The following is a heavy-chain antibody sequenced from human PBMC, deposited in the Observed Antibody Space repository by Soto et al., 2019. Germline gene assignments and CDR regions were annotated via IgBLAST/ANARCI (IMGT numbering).Heavy chain of an antibody. CDR2: IVVGSGNT. Sequence: QMQLVQSGPEVKQPGTSVKVSCKASGFTFTSSVVQWVRQARGQRLEWIGWIVVGSGNTNCAQKLQERVTITRDMSTVTAFIELSSLRSYDTAVYYCAADRQLERRFYHYYGMDVWGQGTTVTVSS. CDR3: AADRQLERRFYHYYGMDV. V-gene: IGHV1-58*01. D-gene: IGHD1-1*01. CDR1: GFTFTSSV. J-gene: IGHJ6*02.